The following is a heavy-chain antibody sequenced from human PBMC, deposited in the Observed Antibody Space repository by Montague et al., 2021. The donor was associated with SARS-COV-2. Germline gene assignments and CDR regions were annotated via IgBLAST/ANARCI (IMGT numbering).Heavy chain of an antibody. V-gene: IGHV3-30-3*01. Sequence: SLRLSCAASGFTFSSYAMHWVRQAPGKGLEWVAVTSYDGSNKYYAVSVKGRFTISRDNSKNTLYLQMNSLRAEDTAVYYCAGTLLVTAIPIDYWGQGTLVTVSS. CDR2: TSYDGSNK. CDR3: AGTLLVTAIPIDY. J-gene: IGHJ4*02. D-gene: IGHD2-21*02. CDR1: GFTFSSYA.